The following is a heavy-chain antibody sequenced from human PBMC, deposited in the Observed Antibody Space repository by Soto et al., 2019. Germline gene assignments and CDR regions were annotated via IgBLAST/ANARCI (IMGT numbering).Heavy chain of an antibody. J-gene: IGHJ4*02. CDR3: ARAGYGFDS. Sequence: SVKFSCKASSVTFSTYAITWLRQASGQGLEWVGGILPIFREATYAKQFQGRVTIPADEYTSNAYMELSRLRSEDTAVYSCARAGYGFDSWGQGTLVTVSS. CDR1: SVTFSTYA. D-gene: IGHD6-13*01. CDR2: ILPIFREA. V-gene: IGHV1-69*13.